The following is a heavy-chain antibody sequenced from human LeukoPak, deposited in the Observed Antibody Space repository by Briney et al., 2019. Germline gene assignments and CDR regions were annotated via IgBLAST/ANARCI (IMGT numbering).Heavy chain of an antibody. D-gene: IGHD3-22*01. V-gene: IGHV4-59*01. Sequence: PSETLSLTCTAPGGSISRYYWSWIRQPPGKGLEWIGYIYSSGSTNYNPSLKSRVTISVDTSKNQFSLKLSSVTAADTAVYYCARGGPNQYYYDSSGYYPEDYWGQGTLVTVSS. CDR3: ARGGPNQYYYDSSGYYPEDY. CDR2: IYSSGST. CDR1: GGSISRYY. J-gene: IGHJ4*02.